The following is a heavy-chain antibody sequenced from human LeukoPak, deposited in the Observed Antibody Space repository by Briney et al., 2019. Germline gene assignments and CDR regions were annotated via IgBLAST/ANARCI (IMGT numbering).Heavy chain of an antibody. CDR1: GFTFSSYW. Sequence: GGSLRLSCAAPGFTFSSYWMHWVRQAPGKGLVWVSRIDSDGSRISHGDFVRGRFTISRDNAKNTLYLQMNSLRAEDTAVYYCAGGRDRSSLYFDSWGQGTLVTVSS. V-gene: IGHV3-74*01. D-gene: IGHD5-24*01. CDR3: AGGRDRSSLYFDS. CDR2: IDSDGSRI. J-gene: IGHJ4*02.